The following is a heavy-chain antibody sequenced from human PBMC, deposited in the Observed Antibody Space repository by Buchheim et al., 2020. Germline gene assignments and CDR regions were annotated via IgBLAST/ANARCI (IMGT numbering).Heavy chain of an antibody. D-gene: IGHD4-23*01. V-gene: IGHV4-31*03. Sequence: QVQLQELGPGLVKPSQTLSLTCTVLGGPISSGGYYWSWIRQLPGQGLEWIGYIYYSGPIYYNPSLKSRATISVDTSKNHFSLNLSSVTAADTAVYYCAQEEGYGGNPNEYWGQGTL. CDR3: AQEEGYGGNPNEY. CDR1: GGPISSGGYY. J-gene: IGHJ4*02. CDR2: IYYSGPI.